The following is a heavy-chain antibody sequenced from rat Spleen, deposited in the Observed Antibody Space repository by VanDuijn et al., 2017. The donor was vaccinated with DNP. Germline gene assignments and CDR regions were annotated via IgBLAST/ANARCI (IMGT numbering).Heavy chain of an antibody. CDR2: STYGGHFT. J-gene: IGHJ2*01. V-gene: IGHV5-17*01. CDR3: ARHDGFDY. Sequence: EVQLVESGGGFVQPGRSLKLSCAASGFTFSEHAMAWVRQAPKKGLEWVATSTYGGHFTYYRESVKGRFTISRDNANSTLYLQMDSLRSEDTATYYCARHDGFDYWGQGVVVTVSS. CDR1: GFTFSEHA.